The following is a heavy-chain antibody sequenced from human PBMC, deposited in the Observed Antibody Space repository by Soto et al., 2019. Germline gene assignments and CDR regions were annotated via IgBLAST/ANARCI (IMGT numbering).Heavy chain of an antibody. CDR2: IWYDGSNK. CDR1: GFTFSSYG. J-gene: IGHJ4*02. Sequence: QVQLVESGGGVVQPGRSLRLSCAASGFTFSSYGMHWVRQARGKGLEWVAVIWYDGSNKYYADSVKGRFTISRDNSKNTLYLQMNSLRAEDTAVYYCARDASGPLDYWGQGTLVTVSS. D-gene: IGHD1-26*01. CDR3: ARDASGPLDY. V-gene: IGHV3-33*01.